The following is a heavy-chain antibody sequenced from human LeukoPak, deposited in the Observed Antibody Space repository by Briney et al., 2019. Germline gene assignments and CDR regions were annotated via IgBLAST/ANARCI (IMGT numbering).Heavy chain of an antibody. J-gene: IGHJ4*02. CDR1: GFTFSSYA. CDR2: ISGSGGST. Sequence: GSLRLSCAASGFTFSSYAMSWVRQAPGKGLEWVSVISGSGGSTYYADSVKGRFTISRDNSKNTLYLQMNSLRAEDTAVYYCAKSMSSSWYSSFDYWGQGTLVTVSS. CDR3: AKSMSSSWYSSFDY. D-gene: IGHD6-13*01. V-gene: IGHV3-23*01.